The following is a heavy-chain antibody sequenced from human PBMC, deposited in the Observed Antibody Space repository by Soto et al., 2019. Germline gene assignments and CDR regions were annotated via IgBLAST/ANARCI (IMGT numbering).Heavy chain of an antibody. CDR2: IYWDDDK. D-gene: IGHD2-8*02. Sequence: QITLKESGPTLVKPTQTLTLTCTFSGFSLSTSGVGVGWIRQPPGKALEWLALIYWDDDKRYSPSLKSRLTITKDTSKNQVVLTMTNMDPVDTATYYCAHYFYILVDDAFDIWGQGTMATVSS. V-gene: IGHV2-5*02. CDR1: GFSLSTSGVG. J-gene: IGHJ3*02. CDR3: AHYFYILVDDAFDI.